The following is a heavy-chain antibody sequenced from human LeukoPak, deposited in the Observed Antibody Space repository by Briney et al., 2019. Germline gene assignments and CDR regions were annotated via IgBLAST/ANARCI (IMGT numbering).Heavy chain of an antibody. D-gene: IGHD1-26*01. CDR3: ARGAAGRPYYFDY. CDR2: INPNSGGT. Sequence: ASVKVSCKASGNTFTDYYMHWVRQAPGQGLEWMGWINPNSGGTNSAQKFQGRATMTRDTSITTVYIELSRLRSDDTAFYYCARGAAGRPYYFDYWGQGTLVTVSS. J-gene: IGHJ4*02. CDR1: GNTFTDYY. V-gene: IGHV1-2*02.